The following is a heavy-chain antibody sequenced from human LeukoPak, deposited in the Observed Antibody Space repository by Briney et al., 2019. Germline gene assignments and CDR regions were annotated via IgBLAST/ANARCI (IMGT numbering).Heavy chain of an antibody. Sequence: ASVKVSCKASGYTFTSYGISWVRQAPGQGLEGMGWISAYNGNTNYAQKLQGRVTMTTDTSTSTAYMELRSLRSDDTAVYYCAREKQQLVPLDYWGRGTLVTVSS. CDR2: ISAYNGNT. CDR1: GYTFTSYG. J-gene: IGHJ4*02. CDR3: AREKQQLVPLDY. V-gene: IGHV1-18*01. D-gene: IGHD6-13*01.